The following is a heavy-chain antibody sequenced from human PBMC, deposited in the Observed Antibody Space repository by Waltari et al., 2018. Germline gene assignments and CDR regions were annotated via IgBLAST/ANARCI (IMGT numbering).Heavy chain of an antibody. Sequence: EVQLVESGGGLVLPGGSLRPSCAAPGFTVTTYWMHWVRQCPGKGLVWVSRINPRGNVINYADSVKGRFTISRDIAKNTLHLQMSSLRAEDTAIYYCIKDAYGPNDYWGQGALVTVSS. J-gene: IGHJ4*02. CDR1: GFTVTTYW. V-gene: IGHV3-74*01. D-gene: IGHD3-10*01. CDR3: IKDAYGPNDY. CDR2: INPRGNVI.